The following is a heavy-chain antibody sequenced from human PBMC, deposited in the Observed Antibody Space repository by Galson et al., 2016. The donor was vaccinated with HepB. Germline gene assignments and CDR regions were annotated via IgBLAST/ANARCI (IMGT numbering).Heavy chain of an antibody. CDR3: AREGTGYSSSWYDDALYI. V-gene: IGHV4-59*01. CDR2: VSYRGST. CDR1: GGSITNYY. J-gene: IGHJ3*02. Sequence: ETLSLTCTISGGSITNYYWSWIRQPPGKGLEWIGYVSYRGSTNYNASLTRRVSILVDTSKNQFSLKVRSVTAADTAGYYCAREGTGYSSSWYDDALYIWGHGTMVTVSS. D-gene: IGHD6-13*01.